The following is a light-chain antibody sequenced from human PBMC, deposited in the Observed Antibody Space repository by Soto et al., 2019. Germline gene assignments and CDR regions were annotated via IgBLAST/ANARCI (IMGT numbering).Light chain of an antibody. CDR2: TNN. V-gene: IGLV1-47*01. CDR3: ATWDDSLSAWV. J-gene: IGLJ3*02. CDR1: SSNIGSNY. Sequence: QSVLTQPPSASGTPGQRVPISCSGSSSNIGSNYVYWYQQLSGTAPKLLIYTNNQRPSGVPDRFSSSKSGTSASLAISGLRSEDEADYYCATWDDSLSAWVFGGGTKVTVL.